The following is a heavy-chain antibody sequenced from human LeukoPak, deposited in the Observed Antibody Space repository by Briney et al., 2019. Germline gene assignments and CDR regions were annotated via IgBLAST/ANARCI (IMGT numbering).Heavy chain of an antibody. CDR1: GGSISSYY. J-gene: IGHJ4*02. CDR2: ISYTGGT. V-gene: IGHV4-59*05. D-gene: IGHD3-10*01. CDR3: ARTNYYASGRAIDY. Sequence: SETLSLTCTVSGGSISSYYWSWIRQAPAPGKGLEWIGSISYTGGTYYNPSLKSRVTISVDTSKRHFSLKLSSVTAADTAVYYCARTNYYASGRAIDYWGQGTLVTVSS.